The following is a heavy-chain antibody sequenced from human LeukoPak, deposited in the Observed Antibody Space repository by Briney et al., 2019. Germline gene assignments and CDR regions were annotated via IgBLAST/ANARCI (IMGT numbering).Heavy chain of an antibody. Sequence: PGGSLRLSCAASGFTVSSNYMSWVRQAPGKGLEWVSVIYSGGSTYYADSVKGRFTISRDNSKNTLYLQMNSLRAEDTAVYYCARGGGRYYYDSSGYHFDYWGQGTLVTVSS. CDR3: ARGGGRYYYDSSGYHFDY. D-gene: IGHD3-22*01. V-gene: IGHV3-53*01. J-gene: IGHJ4*02. CDR2: IYSGGST. CDR1: GFTVSSNY.